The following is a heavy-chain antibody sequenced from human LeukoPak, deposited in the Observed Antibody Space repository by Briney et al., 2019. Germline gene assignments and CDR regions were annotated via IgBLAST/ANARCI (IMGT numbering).Heavy chain of an antibody. Sequence: SVTVSCKASGGTFSSYAISWVRQAPGQGLEWMGGIIPIFGTANYAQRFQGRVTITADESTSTAYMELSSLRSEDTAVYYCARASYCGGDCYSPADDYWGQGTLVTVSS. CDR2: IIPIFGTA. V-gene: IGHV1-69*13. CDR3: ARASYCGGDCYSPADDY. CDR1: GGTFSSYA. J-gene: IGHJ4*02. D-gene: IGHD2-21*02.